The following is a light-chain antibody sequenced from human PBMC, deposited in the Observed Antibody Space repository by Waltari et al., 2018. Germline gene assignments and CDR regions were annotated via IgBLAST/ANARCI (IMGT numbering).Light chain of an antibody. CDR1: DNVNNY. J-gene: IGKJ2*03. CDR2: KTS. CDR3: QHGYGTPLS. Sequence: DIQMTQSPSSLSASVGDRVTVTCRASDNVNNYLNWYQQKPGKAPKLLIYKTSTLQSGVPSRFSCSGSGTDYTFTISSLQSEDVATYYCQHGYGTPLSFGQGTKVEIK. V-gene: IGKV1-39*01.